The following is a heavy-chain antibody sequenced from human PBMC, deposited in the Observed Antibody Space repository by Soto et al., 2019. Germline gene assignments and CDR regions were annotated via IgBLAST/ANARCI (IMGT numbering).Heavy chain of an antibody. J-gene: IGHJ4*02. D-gene: IGHD3-9*01. CDR1: GYTFTNFG. CDR2: ISAYNGNT. CDR3: ARGPDSSTGYYGPFEY. V-gene: IGHV1-18*01. Sequence: GASVKVSCKASGYTFTNFGISWVRQAPGQGLERMGWISAYNGNTNYAQNFQGRVTMTTDTSTSTAYMELRSLKTEDTAVYYCARGPDSSTGYYGPFEYWGQGILVTVSS.